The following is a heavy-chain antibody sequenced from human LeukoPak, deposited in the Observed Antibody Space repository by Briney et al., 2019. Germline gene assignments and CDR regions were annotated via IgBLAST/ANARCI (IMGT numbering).Heavy chain of an antibody. D-gene: IGHD3-10*01. CDR2: ISYDGSNK. J-gene: IGHJ5*02. Sequence: GGSLRLSCAASGFTFSNYGMHWVRQAPGKGLEWVALISYDGSNKYYADSVKGRFTISRDNSKNTLYLQMGSLRAEDMAVYYCARGSQTYYYGSGSYYNVGNWFDPWGQGTLVTVSS. CDR3: ARGSQTYYYGSGSYYNVGNWFDP. CDR1: GFTFSNYG. V-gene: IGHV3-30*03.